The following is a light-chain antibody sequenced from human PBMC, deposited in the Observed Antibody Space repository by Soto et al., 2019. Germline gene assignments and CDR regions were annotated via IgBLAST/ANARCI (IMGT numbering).Light chain of an antibody. V-gene: IGKV3-11*01. CDR3: QQCSNWPPIT. Sequence: DIVLTQSPATLSLSPGERATLSCRASLSVSNCLAWYQQRPGQAPRLLIYHVSSRAPGIPARFSGSGSGTDFTLTISSLEPEDFAVYYCQQCSNWPPITFGQGTRLEIK. J-gene: IGKJ5*01. CDR1: LSVSNC. CDR2: HVS.